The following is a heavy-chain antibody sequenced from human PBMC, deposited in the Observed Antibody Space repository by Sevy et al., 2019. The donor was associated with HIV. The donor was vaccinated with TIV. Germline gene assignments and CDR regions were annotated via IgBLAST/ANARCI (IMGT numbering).Heavy chain of an antibody. CDR2: ITSGSTYI. V-gene: IGHV3-21*01. CDR3: ARDKTILERRYGMDV. J-gene: IGHJ6*02. Sequence: GGSLRLSYAASGFTFSSYSIIWVRQAPGKGLEWVSSITSGSTYIFYEDSVKGRFTISRDNAKNSLYLQMNSLRAEDTAVYYCARDKTILERRYGMDVWGQGTTVTVSS. CDR1: GFTFSSYS. D-gene: IGHD3-3*01.